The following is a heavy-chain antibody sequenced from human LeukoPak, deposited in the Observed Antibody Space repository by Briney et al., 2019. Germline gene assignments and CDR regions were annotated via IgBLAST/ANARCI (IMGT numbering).Heavy chain of an antibody. CDR1: GGSISSGGYY. CDR2: IYHSGST. Sequence: PSETLSLTCTVSGGSISSGGYYWSWIRQPPGKGLEWIGYIYHSGSTYYNPSLKSRVTISVDRSKNQFSLKLSSVTAADTAVYYCAREFDYGAYYWGQGTLVTVSS. CDR3: AREFDYGAYY. J-gene: IGHJ4*02. V-gene: IGHV4-30-2*01. D-gene: IGHD4-17*01.